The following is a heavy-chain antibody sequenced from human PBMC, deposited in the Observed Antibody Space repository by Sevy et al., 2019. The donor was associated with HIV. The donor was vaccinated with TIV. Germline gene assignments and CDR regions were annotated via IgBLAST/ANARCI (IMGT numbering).Heavy chain of an antibody. V-gene: IGHV3-23*01. CDR3: AKVVLLLYSSFDY. CDR2: ISGSGGST. Sequence: GGSLRLSCAASGFTFSSYAMSWVRQAPGKGLEWVSAISGSGGSTYYRDSVKGRFTISRDNSKNTLYLQMNSLRAGDTAVYYCAKVVLLLYSSFDYWGQGTLVTVSS. D-gene: IGHD6-13*01. CDR1: GFTFSSYA. J-gene: IGHJ4*02.